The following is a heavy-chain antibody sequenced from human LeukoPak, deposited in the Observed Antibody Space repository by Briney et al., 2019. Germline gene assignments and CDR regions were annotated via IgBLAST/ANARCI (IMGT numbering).Heavy chain of an antibody. Sequence: GGSLRLSCAASGFTFSAYGMSWFRQAPGKGLEWVAVISYDGSNKYYADSVKGRFTISRDNSKNTLYLQMNSLRAEDTAVYYCARDLVRGVIPVGSMDVWGQGTTVTVSS. D-gene: IGHD3-10*01. CDR3: ARDLVRGVIPVGSMDV. CDR1: GFTFSAYG. J-gene: IGHJ6*02. V-gene: IGHV3-30*03. CDR2: ISYDGSNK.